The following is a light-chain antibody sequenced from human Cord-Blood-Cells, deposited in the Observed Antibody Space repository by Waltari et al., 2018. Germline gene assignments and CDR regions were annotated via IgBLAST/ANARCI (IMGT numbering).Light chain of an antibody. J-gene: IGKJ5*01. CDR3: QQYNNWHIT. CDR2: GAS. CDR1: QSVSSK. Sequence: EIVMTQSPATLSVSPGERATLPCRASQSVSSKLAWYQQKPGQAPRLLIYGASTRATGIPARFSGSGSGTEFTLTISSLQSEDFAVYYCQQYNNWHITFGQGTRLEIK. V-gene: IGKV3-15*01.